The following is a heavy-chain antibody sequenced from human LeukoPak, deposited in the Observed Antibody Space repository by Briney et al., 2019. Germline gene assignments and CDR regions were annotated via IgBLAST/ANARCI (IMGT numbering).Heavy chain of an antibody. D-gene: IGHD2-15*01. CDR1: GFTFSDYW. V-gene: IGHV3-74*01. CDR3: ARENDPRISSASAPHY. Sequence: GGSLRLSCAASGFTFSDYWVHWVRRGPGKGLVWVSSIHSDGTTSTYADSVKGRFTISRDNANNTLYLQMNSLRGEDTAVYYCARENDPRISSASAPHYWGQGSLVTVSS. CDR2: IHSDGTTS. J-gene: IGHJ4*02.